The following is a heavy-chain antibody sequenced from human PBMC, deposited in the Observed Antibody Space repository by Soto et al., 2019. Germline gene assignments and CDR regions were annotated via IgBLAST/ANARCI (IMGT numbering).Heavy chain of an antibody. CDR1: EFTFSSYW. V-gene: IGHV3-7*05. CDR2: IKQDGSEK. J-gene: IGHJ4*02. D-gene: IGHD2-2*01. CDR3: AKSLSAIPGDS. Sequence: EVQLVESGGGLVQSGGSLRLSCAASEFTFSSYWMSWVRQGPGKGPEWVANIKQDGSEKYYVDSVKGRFTISRDNAKNSLYLQMTSLRAEDTAVYHCAKSLSAIPGDSWGQGTLVTVSS.